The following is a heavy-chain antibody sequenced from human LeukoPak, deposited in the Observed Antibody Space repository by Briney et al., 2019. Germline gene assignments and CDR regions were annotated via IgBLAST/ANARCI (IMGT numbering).Heavy chain of an antibody. Sequence: ASVKVSCKASGYIFTDYYINWVRQAPGQGLEWMAWIHSNSGGTSFAQKFQGRVTMTRDTSINTAYMDLSSLRSDDTAVYYCARVKVGARDSGMDVCGQGTTVTVSS. V-gene: IGHV1-2*02. D-gene: IGHD1-26*01. CDR1: GYIFTDYY. CDR3: ARVKVGARDSGMDV. CDR2: IHSNSGGT. J-gene: IGHJ6*02.